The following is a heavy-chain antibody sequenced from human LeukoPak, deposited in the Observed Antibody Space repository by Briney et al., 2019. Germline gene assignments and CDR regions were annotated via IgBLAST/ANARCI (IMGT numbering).Heavy chain of an antibody. Sequence: SETLSLTCTVSGGSISSSSYYWGWIRQPPGKGLEWIGNIYYSGSTYYHPSLNSLFTISVDTSKTTFSLKLSSVTAADTAVYYCARLFTWYYYGSGSYYPYLDYYCMDVWGKGTTVTISS. D-gene: IGHD3-10*01. CDR1: GGSISSSSYY. V-gene: IGHV4-39*01. CDR3: ARLFTWYYYGSGSYYPYLDYYCMDV. J-gene: IGHJ6*03. CDR2: IYYSGST.